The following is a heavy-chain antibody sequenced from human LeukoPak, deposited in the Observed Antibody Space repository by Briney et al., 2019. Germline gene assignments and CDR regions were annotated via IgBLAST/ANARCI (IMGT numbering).Heavy chain of an antibody. CDR2: ISYDGSNK. Sequence: PGGSLRLSCAASGFTFSSYGMHWVRQAPGKGLEWVAVISYDGSNKYYADSVKGRFTISRDNSKNTLYLQMNSLRAEDAAVYSCAKAYYDILTGLIDYWGPGTLVTVSS. D-gene: IGHD3-9*01. CDR3: AKAYYDILTGLIDY. J-gene: IGHJ4*02. CDR1: GFTFSSYG. V-gene: IGHV3-30*18.